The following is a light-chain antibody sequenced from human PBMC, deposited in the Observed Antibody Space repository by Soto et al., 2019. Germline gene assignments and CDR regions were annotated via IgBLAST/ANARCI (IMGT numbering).Light chain of an antibody. CDR1: DSNVGINF. Sequence: QSVLTQPPSASATPGQRVTISCSGSDSNVGINFVYWYQQLPGTAPKLLIYTNDQRPSGVPDRFSGSKSGTSASLAISGLRSEDEADYFCMSYAGMYTYVFGTGTKLTVL. CDR3: MSYAGMYTYV. CDR2: TND. V-gene: IGLV1-47*02. J-gene: IGLJ1*01.